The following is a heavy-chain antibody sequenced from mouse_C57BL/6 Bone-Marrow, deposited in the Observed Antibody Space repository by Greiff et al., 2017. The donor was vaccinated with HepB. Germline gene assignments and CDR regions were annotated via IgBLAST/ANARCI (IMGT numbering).Heavy chain of an antibody. CDR1: GYTFTSYW. CDR2: IDPSDSYT. V-gene: IGHV1-50*01. J-gene: IGHJ3*01. D-gene: IGHD1-2*01. CDR3: ASLYGETPFAY. Sequence: VQLQQPGAELVKPGASVKLSCKASGYTFTSYWMQWVKQRPGQGLEWIGEIDPSDSYTNYNQNFKGKATLTVDSSSSTAYMQRSSLTSEDSAVYYCASLYGETPFAYWGQGTLVTVSA.